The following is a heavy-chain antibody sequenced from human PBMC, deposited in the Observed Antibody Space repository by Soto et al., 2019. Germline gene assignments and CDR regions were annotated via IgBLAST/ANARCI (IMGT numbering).Heavy chain of an antibody. Sequence: GGSMRLSCAASGFTFSSYAMSWVRQAPGKGLEWVSGIGGSGSSTFYADSVKGRFTISRDNSKNTLYLQMNSLRAEDTAVYHCAKVSTGYYYYFDSWGRGTLVTVSS. CDR2: IGGSGSST. CDR3: AKVSTGYYYYFDS. CDR1: GFTFSSYA. J-gene: IGHJ4*02. D-gene: IGHD3-9*01. V-gene: IGHV3-23*01.